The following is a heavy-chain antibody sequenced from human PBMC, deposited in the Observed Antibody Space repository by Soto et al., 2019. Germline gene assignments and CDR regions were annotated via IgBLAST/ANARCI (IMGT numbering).Heavy chain of an antibody. J-gene: IGHJ4*02. Sequence: SETLSLTCAVYGGSFSGYYWSWIRQPPGKGLEWIGEINHSGSTNYNPSLKSRVTISVDTSKNQFPLKLSSVTAADTAVYYCARDIVLATVTTTYYFDYWGQGTLVTVSS. CDR2: INHSGST. D-gene: IGHD4-17*01. V-gene: IGHV4-34*01. CDR1: GGSFSGYY. CDR3: ARDIVLATVTTTYYFDY.